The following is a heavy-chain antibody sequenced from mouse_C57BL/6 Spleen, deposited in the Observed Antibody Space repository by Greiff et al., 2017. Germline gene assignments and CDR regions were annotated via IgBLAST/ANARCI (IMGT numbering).Heavy chain of an antibody. Sequence: EVQLVESGGDLVKPGGSLKLSCAASGFTFSSYGMSWVRQTPDKRLEWVATISSGGSYTYYPDSVKGRFTISRDNAKNTLYLQMSSLKSEDTAMYYCARLTVVATLAYYFDYWGQGTTLTVSS. CDR1: GFTFSSYG. J-gene: IGHJ2*01. V-gene: IGHV5-6*01. D-gene: IGHD1-1*01. CDR2: ISSGGSYT. CDR3: ARLTVVATLAYYFDY.